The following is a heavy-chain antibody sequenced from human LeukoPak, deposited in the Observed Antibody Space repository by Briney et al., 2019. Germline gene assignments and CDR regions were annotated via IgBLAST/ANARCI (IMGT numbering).Heavy chain of an antibody. D-gene: IGHD3-16*01. CDR1: GFIFGGYW. CDR3: ARDPLGVLSYFDY. Sequence: PGGSLRLSCAASGFIFGGYWMHWVRQAPGKGLEWVAVIWYDGSNRYYADSLKGRFTISRDNSKNTLYLQMNSLTADDTAVYYCARDPLGVLSYFDYWGQGTLVTVSS. CDR2: IWYDGSNR. J-gene: IGHJ4*02. V-gene: IGHV3-33*08.